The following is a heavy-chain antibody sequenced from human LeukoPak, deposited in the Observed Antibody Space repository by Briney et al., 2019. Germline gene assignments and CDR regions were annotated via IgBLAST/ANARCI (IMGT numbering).Heavy chain of an antibody. CDR1: GFTSSSSW. CDR3: AKDRVWNSFDS. V-gene: IGHV3-74*01. Sequence: GGSLRLSCAASGFTSSSSWMNWVRQAPGKGLVWVSRINTDGSSANYADSVKGRFTISRDNAKNTLYLQMNSLKNEDTAVYYCAKDRVWNSFDSWGQGTLVTVSS. D-gene: IGHD1-1*01. CDR2: INTDGSSA. J-gene: IGHJ4*02.